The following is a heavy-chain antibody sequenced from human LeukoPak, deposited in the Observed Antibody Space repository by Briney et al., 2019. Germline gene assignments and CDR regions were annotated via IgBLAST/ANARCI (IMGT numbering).Heavy chain of an antibody. J-gene: IGHJ4*02. V-gene: IGHV3-48*03. CDR3: ARVKRFGGATNGVDY. CDR2: ISSSDSTV. D-gene: IGHD1-26*01. Sequence: GGSLRLSCVASGFTFSTYEMNWVRQAPGKGLEGVLYISSSDSTVYYADSVKGRFIISKDNVKNSLYLQMNSLRAEDTAVYYCARVKRFGGATNGVDYWGQGTLVTVSS. CDR1: GFTFSTYE.